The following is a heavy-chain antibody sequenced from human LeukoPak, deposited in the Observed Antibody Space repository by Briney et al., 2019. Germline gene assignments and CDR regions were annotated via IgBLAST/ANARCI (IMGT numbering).Heavy chain of an antibody. CDR2: IYTRGST. Sequence: ASQTLSLTCTVSGGSISSGSYYWSWIRQPAGKGLEWIGRIYTRGSTNYNPSLKSRVTISVDTSKNQFSLKLSSVTAADTAVYYCAREDYDILTGHYYMDVWGKGTTVTISS. D-gene: IGHD3-9*01. CDR3: AREDYDILTGHYYMDV. CDR1: GGSISSGSYY. V-gene: IGHV4-61*02. J-gene: IGHJ6*03.